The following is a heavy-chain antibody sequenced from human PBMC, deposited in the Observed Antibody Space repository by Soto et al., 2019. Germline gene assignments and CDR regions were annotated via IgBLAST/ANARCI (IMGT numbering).Heavy chain of an antibody. CDR1: GFTFSTYW. Sequence: GGSLRLSCAASGFTFSTYWMHWVRQAPGKGLVWVSRINSDGGSTTYADSVKGRFTISRDNAKNTLYLQMNSLRAEDTAVYYCARDARGGRPDYWGQGTLVTVSS. CDR2: INSDGGST. CDR3: ARDARGGRPDY. J-gene: IGHJ4*02. D-gene: IGHD1-1*01. V-gene: IGHV3-74*01.